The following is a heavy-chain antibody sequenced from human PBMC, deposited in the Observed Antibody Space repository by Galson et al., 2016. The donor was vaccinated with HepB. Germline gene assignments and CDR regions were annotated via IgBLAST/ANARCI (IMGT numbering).Heavy chain of an antibody. Sequence: SLRLSCAASGFSFSTYDMNWVRQAPGKGLEWVATINGPSTATPYADSVEGRFTVSRDNSRDTLYLQMTSLRAEDTAIYYCAKVVPTGGHFFDSWGQGSLVTVSA. CDR1: GFSFSTYD. CDR3: AKVVPTGGHFFDS. D-gene: IGHD6-6*01. V-gene: IGHV3-23*01. J-gene: IGHJ4*02. CDR2: INGPSTAT.